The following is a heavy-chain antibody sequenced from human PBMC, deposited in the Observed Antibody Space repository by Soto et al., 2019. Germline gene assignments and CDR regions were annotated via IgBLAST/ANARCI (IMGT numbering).Heavy chain of an antibody. Sequence: QVQLVQSGPDLKKPGASMKVSCKASGYTFTSYGISWVRQATGQGLEWMAWISPLKGRTQYSQKAQGRVTLRTDTSANTAYMEMTTLRVDDTAVYYCAMDYGDRPEYFKHWGQGTLVTVS. CDR2: ISPLKGRT. CDR3: AMDYGDRPEYFKH. D-gene: IGHD4-17*01. J-gene: IGHJ1*01. CDR1: GYTFTSYG. V-gene: IGHV1-18*04.